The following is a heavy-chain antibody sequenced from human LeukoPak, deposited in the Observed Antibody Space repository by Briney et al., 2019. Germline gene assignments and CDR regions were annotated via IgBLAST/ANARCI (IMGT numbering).Heavy chain of an antibody. V-gene: IGHV4-31*11. CDR1: GGSISSGGYR. J-gene: IGHJ4*02. CDR3: AKVQYYFDY. Sequence: KPSQTLSLTCAVSGGSISSGGYRWTWIRQYPGKGLEWIGYINYSGSTYYNPSLKSRVIISVDTSKNQFSLKLSSVTAADTAVYYCAKVQYYFDYWGQGTLVTVSS. CDR2: INYSGST.